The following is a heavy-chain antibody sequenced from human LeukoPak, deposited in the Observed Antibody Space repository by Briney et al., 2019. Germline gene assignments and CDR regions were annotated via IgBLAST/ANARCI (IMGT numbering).Heavy chain of an antibody. Sequence: PGGSLRLSCAASGFTFSSYGMHWVRQAPGKGLEWVAFIRYDGNDKYYADSVKGRFTISRDKSKNTLYLQMNSLRAEDTAVYYCARDAHYYDSSGYFRAPFDYWGQGTLVTVSS. CDR3: ARDAHYYDSSGYFRAPFDY. V-gene: IGHV3-30*02. D-gene: IGHD3-22*01. J-gene: IGHJ4*02. CDR2: IRYDGNDK. CDR1: GFTFSSYG.